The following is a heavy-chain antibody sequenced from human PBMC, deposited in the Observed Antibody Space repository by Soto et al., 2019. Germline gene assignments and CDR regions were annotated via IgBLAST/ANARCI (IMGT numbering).Heavy chain of an antibody. Sequence: KTSETLSLTCTVSGGSISSGGYYWSWIRQHPGKGLEWIGYIYYSGSTYYNPSLKSRVTISVDTSKNQFSLKLSSVTAADTAVYYCVCQTYCGGDCEPPIDYWGQGVLVTVSS. CDR1: GGSISSGGYY. V-gene: IGHV4-31*03. CDR3: VCQTYCGGDCEPPIDY. J-gene: IGHJ4*02. CDR2: IYYSGST. D-gene: IGHD2-21*02.